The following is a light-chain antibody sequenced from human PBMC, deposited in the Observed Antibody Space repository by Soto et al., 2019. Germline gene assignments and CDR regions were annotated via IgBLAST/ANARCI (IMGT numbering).Light chain of an antibody. J-gene: IGKJ1*01. Sequence: DIQMIQSPSTLSASVGDRVTITCRASQSISSWLAWYQQKPGKAPKLLIYKASSLESGVPSRFSGSGSGTEFTLTISSLQPDDFATYYCQQYNNYPWTLGQGTKVDIK. CDR3: QQYNNYPWT. V-gene: IGKV1-5*03. CDR2: KAS. CDR1: QSISSW.